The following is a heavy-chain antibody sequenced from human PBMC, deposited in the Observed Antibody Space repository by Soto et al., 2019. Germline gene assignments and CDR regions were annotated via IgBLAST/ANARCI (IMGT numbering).Heavy chain of an antibody. D-gene: IGHD3-3*01. V-gene: IGHV3-23*01. Sequence: GGSLRLSCAASGFTFSSYAMSWVRQAPGKGLEWVSAISGSGGSTYYADSVKGRFTISRDNSKNTLYLQMKSLRAEDTAVYYCAKGDYDFWSGQFDYWGQGTLVTVSS. J-gene: IGHJ4*02. CDR1: GFTFSSYA. CDR3: AKGDYDFWSGQFDY. CDR2: ISGSGGST.